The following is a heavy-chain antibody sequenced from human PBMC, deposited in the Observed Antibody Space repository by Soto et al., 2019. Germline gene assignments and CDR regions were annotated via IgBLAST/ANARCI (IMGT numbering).Heavy chain of an antibody. D-gene: IGHD6-19*01. CDR2: IIPILGIA. CDR1: GGTFSSYT. J-gene: IGHJ1*01. Sequence: GASVKVSCKASGGTFSSYTISWVRQAPGQGLEWMGRIIPILGIANYAQKLQGRVTITADKSTSTAYMELSSLRSEDTAVYYCARDPPSSGIAVAGTSDFQHWGQGTLVTVSS. V-gene: IGHV1-69*04. CDR3: ARDPPSSGIAVAGTSDFQH.